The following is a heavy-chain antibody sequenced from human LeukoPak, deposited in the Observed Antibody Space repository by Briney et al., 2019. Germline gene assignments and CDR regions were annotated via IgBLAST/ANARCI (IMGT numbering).Heavy chain of an antibody. D-gene: IGHD2-15*01. CDR1: GFTFSGSA. V-gene: IGHV3-73*01. CDR3: TRHGNCSGGSCYRDY. CDR2: IRSKANSYAT. Sequence: DPGGSLRLSCAASGFTFSGSAMRWVRQASGSGLEWVGRIRSKANSYATAYAASVKGRFTISRDDSKNTAYLQMNSLKTEDTAVYYCTRHGNCSGGSCYRDYWGQGTLVTVSS. J-gene: IGHJ4*02.